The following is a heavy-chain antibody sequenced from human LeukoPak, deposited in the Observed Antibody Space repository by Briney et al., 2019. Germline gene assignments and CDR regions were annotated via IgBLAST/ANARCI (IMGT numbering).Heavy chain of an antibody. CDR2: ISDTGGST. CDR3: AKGMASYYDSNNYIYYYYGMDV. D-gene: IGHD3-10*01. V-gene: IGHV3-23*01. CDR1: GFIFRSYA. Sequence: GGSLRLSCAASGFIFRSYAMSWVRQAPGKGLEWVSGISDTGGSTYYADSVKGRFTISRDNSKNTLYLQINSLRAEDTAVYYCAKGMASYYDSNNYIYYYYGMDVWGKGTTVTVSS. J-gene: IGHJ6*04.